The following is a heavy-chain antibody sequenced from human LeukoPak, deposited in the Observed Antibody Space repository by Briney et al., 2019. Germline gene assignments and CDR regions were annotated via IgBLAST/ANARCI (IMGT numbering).Heavy chain of an antibody. CDR3: AKDPDCTSGICYTFFDY. V-gene: IGHV3-53*01. CDR1: GFTVSSNY. CDR2: IYSGGST. D-gene: IGHD2-8*01. Sequence: GGSLRLSCAAPGFTVSSNYMSWVRQAPGKGLEWVSVIYSGGSTYYADSVKGRFTISRDNSKNTLYLQMNSLRAEDTAVYYCAKDPDCTSGICYTFFDYWGQGTLVTVSS. J-gene: IGHJ4*02.